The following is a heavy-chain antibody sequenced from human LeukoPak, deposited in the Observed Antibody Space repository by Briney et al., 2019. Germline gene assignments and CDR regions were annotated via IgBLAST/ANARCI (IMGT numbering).Heavy chain of an antibody. J-gene: IGHJ3*02. V-gene: IGHV4-30-4*08. CDR3: ARAEAAFDYDYDSSGMGAFDI. Sequence: PSHTLSLTCTVSGLPISSVHYYCTWIPQPPGKGLEWIGYIYYSESTYYNPSLKSRVTISVDTSKNQFSLKLSSVTGADTAVYYCARAEAAFDYDYDSSGMGAFDIWGQGTMVTVSS. CDR2: IYYSEST. CDR1: GLPISSVHYY. D-gene: IGHD3-22*01.